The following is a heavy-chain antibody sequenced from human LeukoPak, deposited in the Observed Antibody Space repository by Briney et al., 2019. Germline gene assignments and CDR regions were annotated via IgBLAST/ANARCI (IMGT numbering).Heavy chain of an antibody. Sequence: ASVKVSCKTSGYTFARYPIHWVRQAPGRGLEWMGWINTNTGSPTYAQAFAGRLVFSLDTSVTTAYLQISSLRSADTAVYYCARVGRLDYGDYLAHWGPGNRITVSS. D-gene: IGHD4-17*01. CDR1: GYTFARYP. CDR2: INTNTGSP. J-gene: IGHJ4*02. V-gene: IGHV7-4-1*02. CDR3: ARVGRLDYGDYLAH.